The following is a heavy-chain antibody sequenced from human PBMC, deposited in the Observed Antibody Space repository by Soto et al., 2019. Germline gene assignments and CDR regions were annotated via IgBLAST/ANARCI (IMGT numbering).Heavy chain of an antibody. CDR3: AREAAAGTEHDAFDI. J-gene: IGHJ3*02. CDR2: VIPIFGTA. D-gene: IGHD6-13*01. V-gene: IGHV1-69*01. CDR1: GGTFSSYA. Sequence: QVQLVQSGAEVKKPGSSVKVSCKASGGTFSSYAISWVRQAPGQGLEWMGGVIPIFGTANYVQKFQGRVTITADESTSTAYMELSSLRSEDTAVYYCAREAAAGTEHDAFDIWGQGTMVTVSS.